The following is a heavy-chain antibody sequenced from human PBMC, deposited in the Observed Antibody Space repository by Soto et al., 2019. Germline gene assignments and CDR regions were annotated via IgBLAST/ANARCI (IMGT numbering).Heavy chain of an antibody. J-gene: IGHJ4*02. CDR2: ISGSGGST. V-gene: IGHV3-23*01. Sequence: GGSLRLSCAASGFTFSSYAMSWVRQAPGKGLEWVSAISGSGGSTYYADSVKGRFTISRDNSKNTLYLQMNSLRAEVTAVYYCASPGASSSFDYWGQGTLVTVSS. CDR3: ASPGASSSFDY. CDR1: GFTFSSYA. D-gene: IGHD6-13*01.